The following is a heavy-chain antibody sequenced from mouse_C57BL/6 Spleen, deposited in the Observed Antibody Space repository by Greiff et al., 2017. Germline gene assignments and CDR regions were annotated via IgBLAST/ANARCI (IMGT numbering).Heavy chain of an antibody. CDR2: IDPETGGT. D-gene: IGHD2-5*01. Sequence: QVQLQQSGAELVRPGASVTLSCKASGYTFTDYEMHWVKQTPVHGLEWIGAIDPETGGTAYNQKFKGKAILTADKSSSTAYMELRSLTSEDSAVYYCTAYSNYFYYFDYWGQGTTLTVSS. CDR1: GYTFTDYE. J-gene: IGHJ2*01. V-gene: IGHV1-15*01. CDR3: TAYSNYFYYFDY.